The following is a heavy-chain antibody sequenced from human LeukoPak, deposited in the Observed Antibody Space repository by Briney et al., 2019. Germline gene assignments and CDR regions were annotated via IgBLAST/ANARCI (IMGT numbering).Heavy chain of an antibody. V-gene: IGHV3-30-3*01. CDR2: ISYDGSNK. CDR3: ARDLSSSSFDYFDY. CDR1: GFTFSSYA. Sequence: GRSLRLSCAASGFTFSSYAMHWVRQAPGKGLEWVAVISYDGSNKYYADSVQGRFTISRDNSKNTLYLQMNSLRAEDTAVYYCARDLSSSSFDYFDYWGQGTLVTVSS. J-gene: IGHJ4*02. D-gene: IGHD6-6*01.